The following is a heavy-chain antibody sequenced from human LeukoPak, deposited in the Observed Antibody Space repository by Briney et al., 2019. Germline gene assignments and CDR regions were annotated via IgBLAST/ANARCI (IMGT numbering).Heavy chain of an antibody. Sequence: GGSLRLSCAASGFTFNNYAMSWVRQAPGKGLEWVSVISGSGPTTYYADSVKGRFTISRDTSKNTLYLQMDSLRAEDTAVYYCAKAFQTSWSYFDHWGQGTLVTVSS. D-gene: IGHD4-11*01. V-gene: IGHV3-23*01. J-gene: IGHJ4*02. CDR1: GFTFNNYA. CDR3: AKAFQTSWSYFDH. CDR2: ISGSGPTT.